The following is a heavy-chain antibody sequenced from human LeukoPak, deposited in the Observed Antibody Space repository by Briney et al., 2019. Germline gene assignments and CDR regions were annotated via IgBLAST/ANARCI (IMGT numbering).Heavy chain of an antibody. CDR2: VYYSGST. Sequence: SETLSLTCSISGGSISINNFWWGWIRQSPGKAMEWVGSVYYSGSTYYNPSLTRRLTMSVDTSKNQFSLKLSSVTAADTAVYYCARLGTAAGTRSLDYWGQGTLDTVSS. V-gene: IGHV4-39*07. J-gene: IGHJ4*02. CDR1: GGSISINNFW. D-gene: IGHD6-13*01. CDR3: ARLGTAAGTRSLDY.